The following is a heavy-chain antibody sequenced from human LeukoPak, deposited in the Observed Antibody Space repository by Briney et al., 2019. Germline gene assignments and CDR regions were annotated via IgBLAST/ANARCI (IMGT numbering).Heavy chain of an antibody. CDR2: ISSSSSYI. J-gene: IGHJ6*04. Sequence: GGSLRLSCAASGFTFSSYSMNWVRQAPGKGLEWVSSISSSSSYIYYADSEKGRFTISRDNAKNSLYLQMNSLRDEDTAVYYCARVNYYGSGSYSAGAYYYGMDVWGKGTTVTASS. CDR3: ARVNYYGSGSYSAGAYYYGMDV. D-gene: IGHD3-10*01. CDR1: GFTFSSYS. V-gene: IGHV3-21*01.